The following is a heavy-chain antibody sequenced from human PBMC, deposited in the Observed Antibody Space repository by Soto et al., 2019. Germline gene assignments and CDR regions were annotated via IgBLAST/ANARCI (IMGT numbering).Heavy chain of an antibody. V-gene: IGHV3-11*06. CDR1: GFTFGDSY. J-gene: IGHJ5*01. Sequence: GGSLRLSCAGSGFTFGDSYMSWIRQAPGKGLEWLSYISPGSRYPAYADSVKGRFTISRDNAKRSLYLQMMSLTAEDTAIYYCVRGGGGGLFDPWGQGTMGTVSS. CDR2: ISPGSRYP. D-gene: IGHD2-15*01. CDR3: VRGGGGGLFDP.